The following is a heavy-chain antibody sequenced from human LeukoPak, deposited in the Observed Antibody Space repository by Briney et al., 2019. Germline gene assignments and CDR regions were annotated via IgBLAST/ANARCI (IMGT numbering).Heavy chain of an antibody. J-gene: IGHJ6*02. D-gene: IGHD4-17*01. CDR1: GXSIRSYY. Sequence: SETLSLTCTVSGXSIRSYYWSWIRQPPGKGLEWIGYIYYSGSTNYNPSLKSRVSISVDTSKNQFSLKLSSVTAADTAVYYCARDQGDTTDYYYGVDVWGQGTTVTVSS. V-gene: IGHV4-59*01. CDR3: ARDQGDTTDYYYGVDV. CDR2: IYYSGST.